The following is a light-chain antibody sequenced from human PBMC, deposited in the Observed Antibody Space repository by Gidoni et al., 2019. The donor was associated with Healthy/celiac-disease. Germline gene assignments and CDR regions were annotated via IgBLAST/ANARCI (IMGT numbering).Light chain of an antibody. V-gene: IGLV2-11*01. CDR3: CSYAGSYTWV. Sequence: QSALTQPRSGSGSPGQSVPISCTGTSSDVGGYNYVSWYQQHPGKAPKLMIYDVSKRPSWVPDRFSGSKSGDTASLTISGLQAEDEADYYCCSYAGSYTWVFGGGTKLTVL. CDR2: DVS. CDR1: SSDVGGYNY. J-gene: IGLJ3*02.